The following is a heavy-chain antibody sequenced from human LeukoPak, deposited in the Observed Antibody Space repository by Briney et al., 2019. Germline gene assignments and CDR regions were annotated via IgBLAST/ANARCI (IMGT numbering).Heavy chain of an antibody. Sequence: GGSLRLSCAASGFTFSSYAMHWVRQAPGKGLEWVAVISYDGSNKYYADSVKGRFTISRDNSKNTLYLQMNSLRAEDTAVYYCARVGRWLQLTPRFDYWGQGTLVTDSS. CDR3: ARVGRWLQLTPRFDY. CDR2: ISYDGSNK. J-gene: IGHJ4*02. D-gene: IGHD5-24*01. CDR1: GFTFSSYA. V-gene: IGHV3-30*04.